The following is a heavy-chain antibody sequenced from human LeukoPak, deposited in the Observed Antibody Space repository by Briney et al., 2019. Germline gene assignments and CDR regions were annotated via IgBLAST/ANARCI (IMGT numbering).Heavy chain of an antibody. J-gene: IGHJ6*03. CDR2: IYASGST. Sequence: PSETLSLTCTVSGGSIRSGNYYWSWIRQPAGKGLEWIGRIYASGSTYYNPSLKSRVTISVDTSKNQFSLKLSSVTAADTAVYYCARRVGYSYGSNYYYYMDVWGKGTTVTVSS. D-gene: IGHD5-18*01. V-gene: IGHV4-61*02. CDR3: ARRVGYSYGSNYYYYMDV. CDR1: GGSIRSGNYY.